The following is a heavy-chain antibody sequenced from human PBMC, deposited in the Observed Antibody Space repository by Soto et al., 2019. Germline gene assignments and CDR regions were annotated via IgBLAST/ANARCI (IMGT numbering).Heavy chain of an antibody. Sequence: GGSLRLSCAASGFTFSSYDMSWVRQAPGKGLEWVSAISGSISSTYYADSVKGRFTISRDNSKNTLYLQMNSLRADDTAVYYCAKLVANYYYMDVWGKGITVTVSS. J-gene: IGHJ6*03. CDR2: ISGSISST. CDR3: AKLVANYYYMDV. CDR1: GFTFSSYD. V-gene: IGHV3-23*01. D-gene: IGHD2-21*01.